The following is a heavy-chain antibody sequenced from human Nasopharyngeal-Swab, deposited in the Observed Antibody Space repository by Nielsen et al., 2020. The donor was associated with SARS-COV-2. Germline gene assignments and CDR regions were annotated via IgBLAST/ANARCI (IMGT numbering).Heavy chain of an antibody. Sequence: ASVKVSCKASGYTFTSYGSSWVRQAPGQGLEWMGWISAYNGNTNYAQKLQGRVTMTTGTSTSKADMELRSLRSDDTAVYYCARDTPSGDTVTTSPDVDYWGQGTLVTVSS. D-gene: IGHD4-17*01. CDR2: ISAYNGNT. V-gene: IGHV1-18*01. CDR1: GYTFTSYG. CDR3: ARDTPSGDTVTTSPDVDY. J-gene: IGHJ4*02.